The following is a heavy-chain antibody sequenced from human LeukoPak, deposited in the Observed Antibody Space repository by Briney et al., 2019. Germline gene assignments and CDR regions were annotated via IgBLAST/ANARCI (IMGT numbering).Heavy chain of an antibody. Sequence: GGSLRLSCAASGFTFSSYSMNWVRQAPGKGLEWVSSISSSSSYIYYADSVKGRFTISRDNAKNSLYLQMNSLRAEDTAVYYCARDSGSYDFWSGRPRPRTFDYWGQGTLVTVSS. J-gene: IGHJ4*02. D-gene: IGHD3-3*01. CDR1: GFTFSSYS. CDR3: ARDSGSYDFWSGRPRPRTFDY. V-gene: IGHV3-21*01. CDR2: ISSSSSYI.